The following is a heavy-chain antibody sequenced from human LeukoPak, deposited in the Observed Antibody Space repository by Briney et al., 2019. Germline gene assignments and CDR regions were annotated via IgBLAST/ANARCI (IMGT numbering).Heavy chain of an antibody. Sequence: PSETLSLTCTVSGGSISSYYWSWIRQPPGKGLEWIGYIYYSGSTNYNPSLKSRVTISVDTSKNQFSLKLSSVTAADTAVYYCARGGGTVEKSNAFDIWGQGTMVIVSS. CDR3: ARGGGTVEKSNAFDI. J-gene: IGHJ3*02. D-gene: IGHD4-23*01. V-gene: IGHV4-59*12. CDR2: IYYSGST. CDR1: GGSISSYY.